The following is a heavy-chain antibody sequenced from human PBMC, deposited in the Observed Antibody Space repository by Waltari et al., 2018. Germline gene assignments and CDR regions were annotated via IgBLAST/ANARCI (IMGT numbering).Heavy chain of an antibody. D-gene: IGHD2-2*01. CDR1: GYSFTSHW. CDR3: VRHRTTYPLEIDY. CDR2: VYSSDSFR. V-gene: IGHV5-10-1*01. Sequence: ELQLVQSGAEAKKPEESLRISCAGSGYSFTSHWISWVRQMPGKGLEWVGRVYSSDSFRNYGPAFEGHVTISVDQSLRTAYLQWDSLKASDTAIYYCVRHRTTYPLEIDYWGQGTLVTVSS. J-gene: IGHJ4*02.